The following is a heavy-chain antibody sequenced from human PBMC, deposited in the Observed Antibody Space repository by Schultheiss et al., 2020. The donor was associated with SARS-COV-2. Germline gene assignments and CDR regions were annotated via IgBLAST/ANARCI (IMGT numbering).Heavy chain of an antibody. J-gene: IGHJ3*02. D-gene: IGHD3-22*01. Sequence: GGSLRLSCAASGFTFSDYYMSWIRQAPGKGLEWVSYISSSSSYTNYADSVKGRFTISRDNAKNSLYLQMNSLRAEDTAVYYCASSGYYYDPARDPPDAFDIWGQGTMVTVSS. CDR3: ASSGYYYDPARDPPDAFDI. CDR1: GFTFSDYY. V-gene: IGHV3-11*06. CDR2: ISSSSSYT.